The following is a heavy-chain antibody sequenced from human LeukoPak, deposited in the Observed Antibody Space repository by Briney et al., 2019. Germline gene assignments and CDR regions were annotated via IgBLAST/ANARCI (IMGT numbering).Heavy chain of an antibody. V-gene: IGHV3-21*01. J-gene: IGHJ4*02. CDR2: ISSGSSYI. D-gene: IGHD3-3*01. CDR1: GFTFNTYS. Sequence: GGSLRLSCAASGFTFNTYSMNWVRQAPGKGLEWVSFISSGSSYIYYADSVKGRFTISRDNAKNSLYLQMNSLRAEDTAMYYCARERSDSFDYWGQGTLVTVSS. CDR3: ARERSDSFDY.